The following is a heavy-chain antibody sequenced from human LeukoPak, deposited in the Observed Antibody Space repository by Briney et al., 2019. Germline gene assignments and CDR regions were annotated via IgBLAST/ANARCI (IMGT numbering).Heavy chain of an antibody. CDR3: ATTTIRLGY. CDR2: IFHSGST. V-gene: IGHV4-38-2*02. Sequence: SETLSLTCTVSNYSINSGYYWGWIRQPPGKGLEWIGTIFHSGSTYYNPSLKSRVTISVDTSKNQFSLKLSSVTAADTAVYYCATTTIRLGYWGQGTLVTVSS. D-gene: IGHD1-26*01. J-gene: IGHJ4*02. CDR1: NYSINSGYY.